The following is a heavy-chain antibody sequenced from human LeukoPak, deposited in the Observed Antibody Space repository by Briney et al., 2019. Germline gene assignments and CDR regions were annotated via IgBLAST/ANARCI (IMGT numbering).Heavy chain of an antibody. CDR2: IRVTDGSR. Sequence: PGGSLRLSCAASGFPFSRNAMSGVRQPPGRGLDWVSVIRVTDGSRYYADSVKGRFTISRDDSRNTVYLQMNNLRAEDTAVYYCAKQVSCDTTTCYSGMPPDYWGQGTLVTVSS. CDR1: GFPFSRNA. J-gene: IGHJ4*02. D-gene: IGHD2/OR15-2a*01. CDR3: AKQVSCDTTTCYSGMPPDY. V-gene: IGHV3-23*01.